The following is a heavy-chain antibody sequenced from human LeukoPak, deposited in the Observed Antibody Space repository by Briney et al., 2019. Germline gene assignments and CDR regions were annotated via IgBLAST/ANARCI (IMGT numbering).Heavy chain of an antibody. CDR2: ISGSGGST. CDR1: GFTFSSYA. CDR3: ARSRLAVAGREYGMDV. J-gene: IGHJ6*02. D-gene: IGHD6-19*01. Sequence: GGSLRLSCAASGFTFSSYAMSWVRQAPGKGLEWVSAISGSGGSTYYADSVKGRFTISRDNSKNTLYLQMNSLRAEDTAVYYCARSRLAVAGREYGMDVWGQGTTVTVSS. V-gene: IGHV3-23*01.